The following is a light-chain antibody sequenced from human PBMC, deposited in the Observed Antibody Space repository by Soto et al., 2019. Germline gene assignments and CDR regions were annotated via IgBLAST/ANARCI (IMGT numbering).Light chain of an antibody. Sequence: QSVLTQPPSVSGAPGQRVTISCTGSSSNIGAGYEAHWYQQVPGTAPKLLIYENNNRPPGVPDRFSGSKSGTSASLAITGLQAEDEAEYYCQAYGSRLSGYVFGTGTKVTVL. J-gene: IGLJ1*01. CDR3: QAYGSRLSGYV. V-gene: IGLV1-40*01. CDR1: SSNIGAGYE. CDR2: ENN.